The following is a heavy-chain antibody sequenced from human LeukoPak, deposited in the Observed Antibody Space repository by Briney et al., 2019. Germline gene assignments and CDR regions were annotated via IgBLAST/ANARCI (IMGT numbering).Heavy chain of an antibody. Sequence: GGSLTLSCAASGFTFTGFAMSWVRQAPGKGLEWVSAILGSGGNTYYAASGKGRFTIYRDNSKSTVYLQMNSLRAEDTAAYYCAKNSGYDILTGYFYDYWGQGTRVTVSS. D-gene: IGHD3-9*01. CDR3: AKNSGYDILTGYFYDY. J-gene: IGHJ4*02. CDR2: ILGSGGNT. V-gene: IGHV3-23*01. CDR1: GFTFTGFA.